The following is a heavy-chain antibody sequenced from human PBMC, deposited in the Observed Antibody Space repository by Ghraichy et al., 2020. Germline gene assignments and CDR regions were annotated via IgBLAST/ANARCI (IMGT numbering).Heavy chain of an antibody. CDR3: ARILVGATTPYYYYYYMDV. V-gene: IGHV4-4*02. CDR1: GGSISSSNW. D-gene: IGHD1-26*01. CDR2: IYHSGST. Sequence: LSLTCAVSGGSISSSNWWSWVRQPPGKGLEWIGEIYHSGSTNYNPSLKSRVTISVDKSKYQFSLKLSSVTAADTAVYYCARILVGATTPYYYYYYMDVWGKGTTVTVSS. J-gene: IGHJ6*03.